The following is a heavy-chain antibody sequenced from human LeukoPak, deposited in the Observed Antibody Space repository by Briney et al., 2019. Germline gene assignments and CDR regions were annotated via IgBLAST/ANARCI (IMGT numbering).Heavy chain of an antibody. V-gene: IGHV4-4*02. D-gene: IGHD1-14*01. CDR1: GGSISSSDW. CDR2: IYYSGST. J-gene: IGHJ3*02. CDR3: ARDNNRKLLDAFDI. Sequence: SGTLSLTCAVSGGSISSSDWWSWVRQPPGKGLEWIGYIYYSGSTNYNPSLKSRVTISVDTSKNQFSLKLSSATAADTAVYYCARDNNRKLLDAFDIWGQGTMVTVSS.